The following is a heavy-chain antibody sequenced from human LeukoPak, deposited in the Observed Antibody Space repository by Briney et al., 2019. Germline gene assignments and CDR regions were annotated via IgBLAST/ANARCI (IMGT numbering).Heavy chain of an antibody. CDR1: GGSISGYY. CDR2: IYYSGST. D-gene: IGHD3-9*01. V-gene: IGHV4-59*08. Sequence: SETLSLTCTVSGGSISGYYWSWIRQSPEKGLEWIGYIYYSGSTYYNPSLKSRVTISVDTSKNQFSLKLSSVTAADTAVYYCARAPHITISSDAFDIWGQGTMVTVSS. CDR3: ARAPHITISSDAFDI. J-gene: IGHJ3*02.